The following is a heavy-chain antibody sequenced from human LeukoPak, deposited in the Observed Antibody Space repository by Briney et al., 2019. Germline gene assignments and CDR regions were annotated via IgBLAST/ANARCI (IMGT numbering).Heavy chain of an antibody. V-gene: IGHV3-15*07. CDR2: IKPKTDGETT. D-gene: IGHD2-21*01. J-gene: IGHJ4*02. CDR3: ITPLPYSAQ. Sequence: GGSLRLSCAASGFSFSSYGMHWVRQAPGKGLEWVGRIKPKTDGETTEYAAPVKDRFSISRDDSKSMMYLQMNSLKTEDTAVYYCITPLPYSAQGGQGTLVTVSS. CDR1: GFSFSSYG.